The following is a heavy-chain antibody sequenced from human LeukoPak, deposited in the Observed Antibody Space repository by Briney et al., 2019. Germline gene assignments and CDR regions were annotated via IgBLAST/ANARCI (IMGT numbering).Heavy chain of an antibody. CDR2: IDPSDSYT. Sequence: GESLKISCKGSGYSFTSYWISWVRQMPGKGLEWTGRIDPSDSYTNYSPSFQGHVTISADKSISTAYLQWSSLKASDTAMYYCARRPFCSSTSCYTSWFDPWGQGTLVTVSS. CDR1: GYSFTSYW. D-gene: IGHD2-2*02. CDR3: ARRPFCSSTSCYTSWFDP. V-gene: IGHV5-10-1*01. J-gene: IGHJ5*02.